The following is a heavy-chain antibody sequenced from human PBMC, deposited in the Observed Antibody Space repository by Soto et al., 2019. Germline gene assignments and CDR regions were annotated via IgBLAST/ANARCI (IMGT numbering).Heavy chain of an antibody. Sequence: QVQLVQSGAEVKKPGASVKVSCKSSGYTFTSYGISWVRQAPGQGLEWMGWISAYTGNTNYAQKLQGRVTMTTDTSTSTAYMELRSLRSDDTAVYSCARDQQLVRGDYGMDVWGQGTTVTVSS. J-gene: IGHJ6*02. CDR2: ISAYTGNT. D-gene: IGHD6-13*01. V-gene: IGHV1-18*04. CDR3: ARDQQLVRGDYGMDV. CDR1: GYTFTSYG.